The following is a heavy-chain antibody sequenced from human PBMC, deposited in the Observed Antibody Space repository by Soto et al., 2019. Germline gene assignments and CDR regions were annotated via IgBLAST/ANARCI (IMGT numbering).Heavy chain of an antibody. J-gene: IGHJ4*02. Sequence: SETLSLTCAVSGGSISSGGYSWSWIRQPPGKGLEWIGYIYHSGSTYYNPSLKSRVTISVDRSKNQFSPKLSSVTAADTAVYYCARNSDSSGYYYLDYWGQGTLVTVSS. V-gene: IGHV4-30-2*01. CDR2: IYHSGST. CDR1: GGSISSGGYS. CDR3: ARNSDSSGYYYLDY. D-gene: IGHD3-22*01.